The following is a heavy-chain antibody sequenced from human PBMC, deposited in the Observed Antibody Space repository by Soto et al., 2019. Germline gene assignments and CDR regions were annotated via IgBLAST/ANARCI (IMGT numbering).Heavy chain of an antibody. J-gene: IGHJ6*02. Sequence: QVPLVESGGGVVQPGRSLRLSCAASGFTFSSYAMHWVRQAPGKGLEWVAVISYDGSNKYYADSVKGRFTISRDNSKNTLYLQMNSLRAEDTAVYYCARGHPGNYYYYGMDVWGQGTTVTVSS. CDR1: GFTFSSYA. CDR3: ARGHPGNYYYYGMDV. CDR2: ISYDGSNK. V-gene: IGHV3-30-3*01.